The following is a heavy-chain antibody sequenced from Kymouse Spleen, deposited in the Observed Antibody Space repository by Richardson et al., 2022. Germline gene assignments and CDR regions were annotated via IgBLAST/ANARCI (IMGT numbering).Heavy chain of an antibody. CDR1: GFTFSSYS. J-gene: IGHJ6*02. V-gene: IGHV3-21*03. Sequence: EVQLVESGGGLVKPGGSLRLSCAASGFTFSSYSMNWVRQAPGKGLEWVSSISSSSSYIYYADSVKGRFTISRDNAKNSLYLQMNSLRAEDTAVYYCARDQGNWNYYYYGMDVWGQGTTVTVSS. CDR2: ISSSSSYI. D-gene: IGHD1-20*01,IGHD1-7*01. CDR3: ARDQGNWNYYYYGMDV.